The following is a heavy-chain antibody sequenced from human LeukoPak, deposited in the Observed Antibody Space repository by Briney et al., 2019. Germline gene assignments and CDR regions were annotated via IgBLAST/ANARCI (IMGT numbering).Heavy chain of an antibody. D-gene: IGHD3-22*01. CDR1: GFTFSNYG. J-gene: IGHJ4*02. Sequence: PGGSLRLSCAASGFTFSNYGMHWVRQAPGKGLEWVADIRNNRSNKNYADSVKGRFTISRDNSKNTLYLQMNSLRAEDTAVYYCARARYYYDSSGPYFFDYWGQGTLVTVSS. V-gene: IGHV3-33*01. CDR3: ARARYYYDSSGPYFFDY. CDR2: IRNNRSNK.